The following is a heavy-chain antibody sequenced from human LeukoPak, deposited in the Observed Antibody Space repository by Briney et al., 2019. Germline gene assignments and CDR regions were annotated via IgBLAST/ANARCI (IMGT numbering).Heavy chain of an antibody. CDR1: GFTFSSYA. Sequence: GGSLRLSCAASGFTFSSYAMSWVRLAPGKGLEWVSAISGSGGSTYYADSVKGRFTISRDNSKNTLYLQMNSLRAEDTAVYYCAKIGFGELSFDYWGQGTLVTVSS. V-gene: IGHV3-23*01. CDR3: AKIGFGELSFDY. CDR2: ISGSGGST. D-gene: IGHD3-10*01. J-gene: IGHJ4*02.